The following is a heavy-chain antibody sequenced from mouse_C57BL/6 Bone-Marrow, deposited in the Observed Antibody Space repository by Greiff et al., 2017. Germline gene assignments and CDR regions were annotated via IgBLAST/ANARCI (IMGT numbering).Heavy chain of an antibody. Sequence: EVKVEESEGGLVQPGSSMKLSCTASGFTFSDYYMAWVRQVPEKGLEWVANINYDGSSTYYLDSLKSRFIISRDNAKNILYLQMSSLKSEDTATYYCARGAVPYFDVWGTGTTVTVSS. J-gene: IGHJ1*03. D-gene: IGHD1-1*01. CDR3: ARGAVPYFDV. V-gene: IGHV5-16*01. CDR1: GFTFSDYY. CDR2: INYDGSST.